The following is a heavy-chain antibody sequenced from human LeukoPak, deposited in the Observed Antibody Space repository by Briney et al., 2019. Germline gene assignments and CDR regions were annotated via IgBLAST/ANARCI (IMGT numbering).Heavy chain of an antibody. CDR2: ISVGAEYI. J-gene: IGHJ4*02. V-gene: IGHV3-23*01. CDR1: GFTFSTYV. D-gene: IGHD3-3*01. CDR3: ASGPPFLKYFEY. Sequence: GGSLGLSCAASGFTFSTYVMNWFSQAPGKGLEWVSTISVGAEYIFYADSVKGRFTISRDDSNNALYLQMHSLRAGDTALYYCASGPPFLKYFEYWGQGTLVTVSS.